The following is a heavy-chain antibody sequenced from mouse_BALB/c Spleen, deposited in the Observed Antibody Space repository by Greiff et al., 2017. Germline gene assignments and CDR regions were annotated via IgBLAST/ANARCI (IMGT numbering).Heavy chain of an antibody. V-gene: IGHV1-7*01. CDR3: ARGDEWFAY. Sequence: QVQLKQSGAELAKPGASVKMSCKASGYTFTSYWMHWVKQRPGQGLEWIGYINPSTGYTEYNQKFKDKATLTADKSSSTAYMQLSSLTSEDSAVYYCARGDEWFAYWGQGTLVTVSA. CDR2: INPSTGYT. D-gene: IGHD3-3*01. J-gene: IGHJ3*01. CDR1: GYTFTSYW.